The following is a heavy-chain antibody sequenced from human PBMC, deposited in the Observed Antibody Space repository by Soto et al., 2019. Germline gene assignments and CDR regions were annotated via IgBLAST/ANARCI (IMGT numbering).Heavy chain of an antibody. D-gene: IGHD3-10*01. Sequence: QVQLVDSGGKLVKSGGSLRLSCAASGFIFSDYYMTWIRQAPGKGLEWVSHISSSGITISYAASVKGRFTISRGNANNSLYRQMDSLRADDTAVYYCARGNREFGFWFDSWGQGTPVTVSS. V-gene: IGHV3-11*01. CDR1: GFIFSDYY. J-gene: IGHJ5*01. CDR3: ARGNREFGFWFDS. CDR2: ISSSGITI.